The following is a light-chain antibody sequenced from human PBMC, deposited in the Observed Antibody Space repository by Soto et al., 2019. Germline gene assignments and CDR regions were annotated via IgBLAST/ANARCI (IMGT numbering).Light chain of an antibody. J-gene: IGKJ1*01. V-gene: IGKV3-20*01. CDR1: QSVSSNF. CDR3: QQYGTSPPT. Sequence: EIVLTQSPGTLSLSPGERATLSCKASQSVSSNFLAWYQRKPGQAPRLLIYGASYQATDIPYRFSGSGSGTDFTLTITSLEPEDFAVYYCQQYGTSPPTFGQATKVEI. CDR2: GAS.